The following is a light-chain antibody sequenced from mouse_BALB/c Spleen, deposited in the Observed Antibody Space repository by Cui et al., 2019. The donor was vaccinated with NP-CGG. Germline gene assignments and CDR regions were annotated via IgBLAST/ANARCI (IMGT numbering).Light chain of an antibody. Sequence: QAGVTPESCLTTSPGETVTLTCRSSTGAVTTSNYANWVQEKPDHLFTGLIGGTNNRAPGVPARFSGSLIGDKAALTITGAQTEDEAIYFCALWYSNHWMFGGGTKLTVL. CDR1: TGAVTTSNY. V-gene: IGLV1*01. CDR2: GTN. J-gene: IGLJ1*01. CDR3: ALWYSNHWM.